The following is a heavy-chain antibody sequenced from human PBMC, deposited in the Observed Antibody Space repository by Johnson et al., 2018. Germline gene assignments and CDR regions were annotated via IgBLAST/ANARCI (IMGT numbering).Heavy chain of an antibody. J-gene: IGHJ6*02. CDR1: GFTFSDYY. CDR3: AREMYSRSEYGMDV. V-gene: IGHV3-11*01. Sequence: QLVQSGGGLVKPGGSLRLSCAASGFTFSDYYMSWIRQAPGKGLEWVSYISRSGSSIYYADSVKGRFTITRDNAKNSLYLQMNSRRAEDTAVYYCAREMYSRSEYGMDVWGQGTTVTVSS. CDR2: ISRSGSSI. D-gene: IGHD6-13*01.